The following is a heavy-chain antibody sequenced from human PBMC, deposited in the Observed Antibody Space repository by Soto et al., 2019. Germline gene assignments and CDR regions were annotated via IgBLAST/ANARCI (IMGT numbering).Heavy chain of an antibody. J-gene: IGHJ4*02. CDR2: TYYRSKWYS. CDR1: GDSVSNSSAA. CDR3: ARGSTDGFNRFLDF. Sequence: QVQLQQSGPGLVKPSQTLSLTCAISGDSVSNSSAAWKWIRQSPSRGLEWLGRTYYRSKWYSDFAVSVRSRITINPDTSQNQVSLQLNSVPPEDTAMYFCARGSTDGFNRFLDFWGQGTLVTVSS. D-gene: IGHD3-3*01. V-gene: IGHV6-1*01.